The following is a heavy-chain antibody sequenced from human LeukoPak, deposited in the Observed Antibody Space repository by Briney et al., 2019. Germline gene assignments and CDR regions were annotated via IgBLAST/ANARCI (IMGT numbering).Heavy chain of an antibody. J-gene: IGHJ4*02. CDR2: INHSGST. V-gene: IGHV4-34*01. CDR3: ARGRGYGGNCLDY. D-gene: IGHD4-23*01. Sequence: PSETLSLTCAVYGGSFSGYYWSWIRQPPGKGLEWIGEINHSGSTNYNPSLKSRVTISVDTSKNQFSLKLSSVTAADAAVYYCARGRGYGGNCLDYRGQGTLVTVSS. CDR1: GGSFSGYY.